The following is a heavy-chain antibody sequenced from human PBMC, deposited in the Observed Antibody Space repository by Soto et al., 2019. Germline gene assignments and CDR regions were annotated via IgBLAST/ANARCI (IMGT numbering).Heavy chain of an antibody. V-gene: IGHV1-8*01. J-gene: IGHJ6*03. CDR3: ARGKVAARPNYYYYYYMDV. D-gene: IGHD6-6*01. CDR1: GYTFTSYD. CDR2: MNPNSGNT. Sequence: QVQLVQSGAEVKKPGASVKVSCKASGYTFTSYDINWVRQATGQGLEWMGWMNPNSGNTGYAQKFQGRVTMTRNTSRSTAYMELSSLRSEDTAVYYCARGKVAARPNYYYYYYMDVWGKGTTVTVSS.